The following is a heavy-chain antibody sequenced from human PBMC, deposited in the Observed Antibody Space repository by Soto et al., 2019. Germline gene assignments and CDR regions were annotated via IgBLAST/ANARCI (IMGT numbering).Heavy chain of an antibody. CDR2: TYYRSNWRH. CDR1: GDSVSSNTAA. Sequence: SQTLSLTCAISGDSVSSNTAAWNWIRLSPSRGLEWLGRTYYRSNWRHDYAVSVKSRITVNPDTSKNHFSLQLNSVTPDDTAAYYCARGVAGSGFDLWGQGTLVTVSS. CDR3: ARGVAGSGFDL. J-gene: IGHJ4*02. D-gene: IGHD6-19*01. V-gene: IGHV6-1*01.